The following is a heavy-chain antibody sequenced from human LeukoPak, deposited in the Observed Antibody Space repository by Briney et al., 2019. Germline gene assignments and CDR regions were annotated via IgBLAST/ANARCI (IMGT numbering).Heavy chain of an antibody. J-gene: IGHJ3*02. D-gene: IGHD2-21*02. Sequence: GGSLRLSCAASGFIFSNYAMSWVRQAPGKGLEWVSIISSSGGGTYYADSVKGRFTISRDNPKNTLFLQMNSLRAEDTAVYYCARDSRAYCGGDCYPKIWGQGTMVTVSS. CDR1: GFIFSNYA. CDR2: ISSSGGGT. CDR3: ARDSRAYCGGDCYPKI. V-gene: IGHV3-23*01.